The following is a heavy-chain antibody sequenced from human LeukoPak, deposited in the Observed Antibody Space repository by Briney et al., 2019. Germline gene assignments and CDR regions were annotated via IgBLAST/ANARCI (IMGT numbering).Heavy chain of an antibody. J-gene: IGHJ4*02. Sequence: ASVKVSCKTSGFTFTGYYIHWVRQAPGQGLEWMGWVNPNNAGTNIALKFQDRVTITSDTSITTAYMELSRLRSDDTAVYYCARDFQGGIWASGYWGLGTLVTVSS. D-gene: IGHD3-16*01. CDR2: VNPNNAGT. CDR1: GFTFTGYY. CDR3: ARDFQGGIWASGY. V-gene: IGHV1-2*02.